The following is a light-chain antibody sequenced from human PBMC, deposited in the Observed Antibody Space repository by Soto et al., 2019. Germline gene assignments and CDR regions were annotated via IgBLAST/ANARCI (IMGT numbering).Light chain of an antibody. J-gene: IGLJ2*01. CDR3: CSYAGSYTVV. V-gene: IGLV2-11*01. CDR1: SSDVGGYNY. Sequence: QSVLTQPRSVSGSPGQSVTISCTGTSSDVGGYNYVSWYQQHPGKAPKLMIYDVSKRPSGVPDRFSGSKSGNTASLTISGHQAEDEAEYYCCSYAGSYTVVFGGGTKVTVL. CDR2: DVS.